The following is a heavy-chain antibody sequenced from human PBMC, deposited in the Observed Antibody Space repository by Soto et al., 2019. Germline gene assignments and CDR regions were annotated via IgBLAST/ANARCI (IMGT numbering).Heavy chain of an antibody. Sequence: SETLSLTCTVSGGSISSSSYYWGWIRQPPGKGLEWIGSIYYSGSTYYNPSLKSRVTISVDTSKNQFSLKLSSVTAADTAVYYCARLLTYDSSGYYGDNWFDPWGQGTLVTVS. V-gene: IGHV4-39*01. CDR3: ARLLTYDSSGYYGDNWFDP. J-gene: IGHJ5*02. D-gene: IGHD3-22*01. CDR1: GGSISSSSYY. CDR2: IYYSGST.